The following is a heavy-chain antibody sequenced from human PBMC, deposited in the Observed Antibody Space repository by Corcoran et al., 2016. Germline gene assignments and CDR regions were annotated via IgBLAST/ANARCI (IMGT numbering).Heavy chain of an antibody. CDR1: GYSFNTFW. CDR2: IYPVDSET. D-gene: IGHD3-16*01. J-gene: IGHJ4*02. Sequence: EVQLMQSGAGVKKPGESLKISCTASGYSFNTFWIGWVRRVPGKGLEWMGLIYPVDSETRSRPSFQGQVTISAEKSIPPAYLQWSSLKASATARYDCVRLFGDWPDPGFDYWGQGTLVTVSS. CDR3: VRLFGDWPDPGFDY. V-gene: IGHV5-51*01.